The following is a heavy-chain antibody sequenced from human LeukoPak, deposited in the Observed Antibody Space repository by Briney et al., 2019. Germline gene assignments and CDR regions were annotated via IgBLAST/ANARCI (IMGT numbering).Heavy chain of an antibody. V-gene: IGHV3-23*01. CDR1: GFTFSSYS. CDR3: AKDVERWFGDVAFDI. J-gene: IGHJ3*02. Sequence: GGSLRLSCAASGFTFSSYSMNWVRQAPGKGLEWVSAISGSGGSTYYADSVKGRFTISRDNSENTLYLQMNSLRAEDTAVYYCAKDVERWFGDVAFDIWGQGTMVTVSS. CDR2: ISGSGGST. D-gene: IGHD3-10*01.